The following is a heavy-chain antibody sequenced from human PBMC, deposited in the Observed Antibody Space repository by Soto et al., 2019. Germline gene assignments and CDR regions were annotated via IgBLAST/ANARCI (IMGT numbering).Heavy chain of an antibody. Sequence: EVQLVESGGGLVQPGGSLRVSCAASGFTFSNHWVHWVRQAPGKGLVWVSRINSDGSSTNYADSVKGRFTISRDNAKNTLYLQMNSLRAEDTAVYYCARARSPDYYGMDVWGQGTTVTVSS. J-gene: IGHJ6*02. CDR3: ARARSPDYYGMDV. CDR1: GFTFSNHW. CDR2: INSDGSST. V-gene: IGHV3-74*01. D-gene: IGHD1-26*01.